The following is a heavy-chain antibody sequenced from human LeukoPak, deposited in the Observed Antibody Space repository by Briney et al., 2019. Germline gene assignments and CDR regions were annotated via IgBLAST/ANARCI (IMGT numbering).Heavy chain of an antibody. J-gene: IGHJ4*02. CDR1: GFTFDDYA. V-gene: IGHV3-43*02. D-gene: IGHD6-19*01. Sequence: GGSLRLSCAASGFTFDDYAMHWVRQAPGKCLEWVSLISGDGGSTYYADSVKGRFTISRDNSKNSLYLQMNSLRTEDTALYYCAKDTVGYSIGWYYYWGQGTLVTVSS. CDR3: AKDTVGYSIGWYYY. CDR2: ISGDGGST.